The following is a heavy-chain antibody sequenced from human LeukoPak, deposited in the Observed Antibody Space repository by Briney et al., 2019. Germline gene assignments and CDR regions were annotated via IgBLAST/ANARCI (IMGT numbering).Heavy chain of an antibody. CDR1: GFTFSSYS. J-gene: IGHJ2*01. D-gene: IGHD1-14*01. CDR2: ISSSSSYI. CDR3: ARGLLEMGRTAGGWYFDL. V-gene: IGHV3-21*01. Sequence: PGGSLRLSCAASGFTFSSYSMNWVRQAPGKGLEWVSSISSSSSYIYYADSVKGRFTISRDNAKNSLYLQMNSLRAEDTAVNSCARGLLEMGRTAGGWYFDLWGRGTLVTVSS.